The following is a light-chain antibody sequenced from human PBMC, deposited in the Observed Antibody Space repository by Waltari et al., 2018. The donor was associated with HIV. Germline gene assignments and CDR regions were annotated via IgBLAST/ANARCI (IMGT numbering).Light chain of an antibody. Sequence: IQMTLSPSSVSGSVGDRVPITCRGSQGISSWLAWYQKKPGKAPKLLTSDASKLQSGVPSRLSGSGSGTDFTRTCSGRHPEDFSAFCCRQANNVPYTFGEGTKLDI. CDR3: RQANNVPYT. CDR2: DAS. J-gene: IGKJ2*01. V-gene: IGKV1-12*01. CDR1: QGISSW.